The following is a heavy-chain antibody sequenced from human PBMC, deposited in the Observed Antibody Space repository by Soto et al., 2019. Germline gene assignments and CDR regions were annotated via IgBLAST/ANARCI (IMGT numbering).Heavy chain of an antibody. CDR2: ISGSGDST. CDR1: GFTFSSYA. J-gene: IGHJ4*02. Sequence: EVQLLESGGGLVQPGGSLRLSCAASGFTFSSYAMSWVRQAPGKGLEWVSAISGSGDSTYYADSVKGRFTISRDNSKNTLYLQMSSLRAEDTAVYYCATRGSGSYYIDWGQGTLVTVSS. V-gene: IGHV3-23*01. CDR3: ATRGSGSYYID. D-gene: IGHD1-26*01.